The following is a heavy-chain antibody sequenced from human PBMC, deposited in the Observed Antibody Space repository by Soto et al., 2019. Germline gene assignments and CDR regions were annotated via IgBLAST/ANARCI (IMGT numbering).Heavy chain of an antibody. CDR3: ARGIPPSYSSGWYDDY. V-gene: IGHV1-46*01. J-gene: IGHJ4*02. D-gene: IGHD6-19*01. CDR2: INPSGGST. CDR1: GYTFTGYY. Sequence: GASVKGSCKASGYTFTGYYMHWVRQAPGQGLEWMGIINPSGGSTSYAQKFQGRVTMTRDTSTSTVYMELSSLRSEDTAVYYCARGIPPSYSSGWYDDYWGQGTLVTVSS.